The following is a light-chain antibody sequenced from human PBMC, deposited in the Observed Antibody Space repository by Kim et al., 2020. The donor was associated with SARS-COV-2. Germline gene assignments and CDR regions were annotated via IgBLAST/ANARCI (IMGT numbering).Light chain of an antibody. V-gene: IGLV3-19*01. CDR3: NSRDSSGNHWV. CDR2: GKN. CDR1: SLRSYY. Sequence: LGQTIRITCQGDSLRSYYASWYQQKPGQAPVLVIYGKNNRPSGIPDRFSGSSSGNTASLTITGAQAEDEADYYCNSRDSSGNHWVFGGGTQLTVL. J-gene: IGLJ3*02.